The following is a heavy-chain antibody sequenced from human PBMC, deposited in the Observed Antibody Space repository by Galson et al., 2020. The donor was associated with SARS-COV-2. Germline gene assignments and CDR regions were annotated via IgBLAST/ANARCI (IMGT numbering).Heavy chain of an antibody. CDR1: GFTFSTYA. CDR3: AKGSSYGWYYFDY. V-gene: IGHV3-23*01. Sequence: TGGSMRLSCAASGFTFSTYAMSWVRQAPGKGLEWVSTISGPSDTTHYADSVKGRFTISRDNSKNTLYLQMNSLRAEDTAIYYCAKGSSYGWYYFDYGGQGTPVTVSS. CDR2: ISGPSDTT. J-gene: IGHJ4*02. D-gene: IGHD5-18*01.